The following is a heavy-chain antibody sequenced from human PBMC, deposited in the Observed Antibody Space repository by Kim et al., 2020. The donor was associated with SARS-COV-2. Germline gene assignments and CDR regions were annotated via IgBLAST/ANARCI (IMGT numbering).Heavy chain of an antibody. D-gene: IGHD6-19*01. CDR1: GITFSRSD. V-gene: IGHV3-48*04. CDR2: ITSSSGAI. CDR3: AGHPQWLVRGAIDY. Sequence: GGSLRLSCAASGITFSRSDMYWVRQAPGKGLEWISYITSSSGAIYYADSVKGRFTISRENTKDSLYLQMNSLRAEDTAVYYCAGHPQWLVRGAIDYWGQGTLVTVSS. J-gene: IGHJ4*02.